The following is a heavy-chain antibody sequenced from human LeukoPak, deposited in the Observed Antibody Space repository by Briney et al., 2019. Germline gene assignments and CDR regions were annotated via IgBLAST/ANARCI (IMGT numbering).Heavy chain of an antibody. V-gene: IGHV3-30*18. J-gene: IGHJ4*02. CDR2: ISYDGSNK. CDR1: GFTFSSYG. CDR3: AKAGKGDYGDHDYFDY. Sequence: GRSLRLSCAASGFTFSSYGMHWVRQASGKGLEWVAVISYDGSNKYYADSVKGRFTISRDNSKNTLYLQMNSPRAEDTAVYYCAKAGKGDYGDHDYFDYWGQGTLVTVSS. D-gene: IGHD4-17*01.